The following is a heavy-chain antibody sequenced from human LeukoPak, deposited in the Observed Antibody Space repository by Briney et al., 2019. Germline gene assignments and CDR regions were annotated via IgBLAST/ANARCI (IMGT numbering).Heavy chain of an antibody. D-gene: IGHD2-2*01. CDR3: ASRHIDSVVPATMAAGTYYYYMDV. V-gene: IGHV1-2*02. CDR2: INPNSGGT. Sequence: ASVKVSCKASGYTFTGYYMHWVRQAPGQGLEWMGWINPNSGGTNYAQKFQGRVTITTDESTTTAHMELTSLRSEDTAVYYCASRHIDSVVPATMAAGTYYYYMDVWGKGTTVTVSS. J-gene: IGHJ6*03. CDR1: GYTFTGYY.